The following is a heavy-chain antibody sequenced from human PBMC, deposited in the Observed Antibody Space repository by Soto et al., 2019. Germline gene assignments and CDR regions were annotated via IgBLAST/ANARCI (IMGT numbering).Heavy chain of an antibody. Sequence: SLRLSCAASGFTFTNYAMGWVRQAPGKGLEWVSVVSSGGSTYYADSVTGRFTVSRDNSKNTLSLQMNSLRAEDTAVYYCAKRRGAGGHFDYWGQGALVTVSP. CDR2: VSSGGST. CDR1: GFTFTNYA. D-gene: IGHD2-15*01. CDR3: AKRRGAGGHFDY. J-gene: IGHJ4*02. V-gene: IGHV3-23*01.